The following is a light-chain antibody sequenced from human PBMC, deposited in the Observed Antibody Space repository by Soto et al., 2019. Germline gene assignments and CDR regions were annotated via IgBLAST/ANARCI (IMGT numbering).Light chain of an antibody. CDR1: SSNIGAGYD. J-gene: IGLJ2*01. CDR2: GNS. CDR3: QSYDSSLSGSGVV. V-gene: IGLV1-40*01. Sequence: QAVVTQPPSVSGAPGQRVTISCTGSSSNIGAGYDVHWYQQLPGTAPKLLFYGNSNRPSGVPDRFSGSKSGTSASLAITGLQAEDEADYYCQSYDSSLSGSGVVFGGGTKLTVL.